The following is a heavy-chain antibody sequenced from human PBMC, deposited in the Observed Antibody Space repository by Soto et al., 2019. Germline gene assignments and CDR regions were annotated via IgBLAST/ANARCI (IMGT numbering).Heavy chain of an antibody. V-gene: IGHV3-33*01. CDR2: IWYDGSNK. CDR3: ARGKLYYFDY. J-gene: IGHJ4*02. Sequence: QVQLVESGGGMVQPGRSLRLSCAASRFTFSSYGMHWVRQAPGKGLEWVAVIWYDGSNKYYADSVKGRFTISRDNSKNTLYLQMNSLRAEDTAVYYCARGKLYYFDYWGQGTLVTVSS. CDR1: RFTFSSYG.